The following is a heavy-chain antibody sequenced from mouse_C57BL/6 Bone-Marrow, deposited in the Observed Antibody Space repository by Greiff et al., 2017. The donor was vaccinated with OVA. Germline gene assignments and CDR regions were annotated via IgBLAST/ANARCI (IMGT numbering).Heavy chain of an antibody. CDR3: ARSLDGYLDY. CDR1: GYAFTNYL. J-gene: IGHJ2*01. Sequence: QVQLQQSGAELVRPGTSVKVSCKASGYAFTNYLIEWVKQRPGQGLEWIGVINPGSGGTNYNEKFKGKATLTADKSSSTAYMQLSSLTSEDSAVYFCARSLDGYLDYWGQGTTLTVSS. V-gene: IGHV1-54*01. CDR2: INPGSGGT. D-gene: IGHD2-3*01.